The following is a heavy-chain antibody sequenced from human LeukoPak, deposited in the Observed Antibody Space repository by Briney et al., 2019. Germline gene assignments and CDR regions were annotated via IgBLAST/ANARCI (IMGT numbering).Heavy chain of an antibody. V-gene: IGHV4-4*07. CDR1: GGYIGSYY. J-gene: IGHJ6*03. CDR2: IHTSENT. CDR3: AREGDYGDYSKSFYYMDV. D-gene: IGHD4-17*01. Sequence: PSETLSLTCTVSGGYIGSYYWSWIRQAAGKGLEWIGRIHTSENTDYNPSLKGRVTMSVDMSTSQFSLRLTSVTAADTAVYYCAREGDYGDYSKSFYYMDVWGKGATVTVSS.